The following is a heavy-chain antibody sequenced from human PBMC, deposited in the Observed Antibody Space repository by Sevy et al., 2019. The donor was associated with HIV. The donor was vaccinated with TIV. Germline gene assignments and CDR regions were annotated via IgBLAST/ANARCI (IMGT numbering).Heavy chain of an antibody. CDR2: LSFGCGEI. V-gene: IGHV3-23*01. CDR3: AREGCTRPHDY. CDR1: GFTFSKYS. D-gene: IGHD2-8*01. J-gene: IGHJ4*02. Sequence: GGSLRLSCAASGFTFSKYSMSWVRQPPGKGLEWVSTLSFGCGEINYEDSGKGRFTISRDNSKSSVYLQMNNLRPEDTAVYYCAREGCTRPHDYWGQGTLVTVSS.